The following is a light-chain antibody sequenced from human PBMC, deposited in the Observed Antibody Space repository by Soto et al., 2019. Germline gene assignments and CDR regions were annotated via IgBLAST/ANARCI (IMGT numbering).Light chain of an antibody. J-gene: IGKJ5*01. Sequence: DIQMTQSPSSLSASVGDRVTITCRASQGIGNALGWYQQKPGIAPKRLIFAASSLQSGVPSRFSGSGSGTEFTLTISSLQPEDFEIYYCQQYNNWPITFGQGTRLEIK. CDR3: QQYNNWPIT. CDR2: AAS. CDR1: QGIGNA. V-gene: IGKV1-17*01.